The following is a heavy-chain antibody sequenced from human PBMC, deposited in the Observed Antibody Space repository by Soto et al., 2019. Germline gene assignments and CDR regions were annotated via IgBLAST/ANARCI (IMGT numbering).Heavy chain of an antibody. J-gene: IGHJ5*02. CDR1: GYTFTSYG. V-gene: IGHV1-18*04. CDR3: ARGSSYYDFWSGLTDWFDP. CDR2: ISAYNGNT. Sequence: ASVKVSCRASGYTFTSYGISWVRQAPGQGLEWMGWISAYNGNTNYAQKLQGRVTMTTDTSTSTAYMELRSLRSDDTAVYYCARGSSYYDFWSGLTDWFDPWGQGTLVTVSS. D-gene: IGHD3-3*01.